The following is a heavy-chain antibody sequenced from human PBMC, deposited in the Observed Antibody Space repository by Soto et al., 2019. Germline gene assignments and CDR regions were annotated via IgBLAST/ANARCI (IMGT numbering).Heavy chain of an antibody. Sequence: EVQLLESGGGLVQPGGSLRLSCAASGFTFSSYAMSWVRQAPGKGLEWVSAISGSGGSTYYADSVKGRFTISRDNSKNTLYLQMNSLRAEDTAVYYCAKEGWARVAGLVAFDIWGQGTMVTVSS. V-gene: IGHV3-23*01. CDR3: AKEGWARVAGLVAFDI. CDR1: GFTFSSYA. J-gene: IGHJ3*02. D-gene: IGHD2-21*01. CDR2: ISGSGGST.